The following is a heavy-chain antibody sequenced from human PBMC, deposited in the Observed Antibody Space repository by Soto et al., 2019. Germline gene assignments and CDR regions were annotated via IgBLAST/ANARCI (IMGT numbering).Heavy chain of an antibody. D-gene: IGHD6-13*01. CDR2: ISGSGGST. V-gene: IGHV3-23*01. Sequence: GGSLRLSCAASGFTFSIFAMSWVRQSPGKGLEWVSTISGSGGSTYYADAVKGRFTISRDKSNDTVFLHLSSMTPDDTAVYFCARENSATHLDSWGQGTLVTVSS. J-gene: IGHJ4*02. CDR1: GFTFSIFA. CDR3: ARENSATHLDS.